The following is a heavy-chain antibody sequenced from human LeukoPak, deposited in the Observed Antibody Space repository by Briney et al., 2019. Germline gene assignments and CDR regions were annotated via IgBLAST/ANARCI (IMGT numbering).Heavy chain of an antibody. V-gene: IGHV4-59*08. CDR1: GGSISSYY. Sequence: PSETLSLTCTVSGGSISSYYWSWIRQPPGKGLEWIGYIYYSGSTNYNPSLKSRVTISVDTSKNQFSLKLSSVTAADTAVYYCARHALPYYYDSSGYPGVWGQGTLVTVSS. D-gene: IGHD3-22*01. CDR2: IYYSGST. J-gene: IGHJ4*02. CDR3: ARHALPYYYDSSGYPGV.